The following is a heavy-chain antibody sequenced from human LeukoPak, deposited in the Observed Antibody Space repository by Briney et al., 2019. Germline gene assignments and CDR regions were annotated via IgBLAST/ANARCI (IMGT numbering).Heavy chain of an antibody. CDR2: ITDTGIP. V-gene: IGHV4-34*01. D-gene: IGHD3-22*01. CDR1: GGSFSGYF. J-gene: IGHJ3*01. CDR3: ASERRSGGYYSGTNNAFDV. Sequence: SETLSLTCALSGGSFSGYFCSWIRQPPGKGLEWIGEITDTGIPNYNPSLKSRVTISVDTSKNQFPLKLTSVTVADAAVYYCASERRSGGYYSGTNNAFDVWGQGTVVTVSS.